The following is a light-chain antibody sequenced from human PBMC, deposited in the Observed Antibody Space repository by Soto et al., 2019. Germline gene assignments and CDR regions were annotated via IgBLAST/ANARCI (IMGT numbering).Light chain of an antibody. J-gene: IGLJ2*01. CDR1: SSNIGNNY. CDR3: AAWDDNLRGYWV. Sequence: QSVLTQPPSVSAAPGQKVTISCSGSSSNIGNNYVSWYQHLPGTAPKLLIYTDNQRPSGVPDRFSGSKSGTSASLAISGLRSEDEADYFCAAWDDNLRGYWVFGGGTQLTVL. CDR2: TDN. V-gene: IGLV1-47*02.